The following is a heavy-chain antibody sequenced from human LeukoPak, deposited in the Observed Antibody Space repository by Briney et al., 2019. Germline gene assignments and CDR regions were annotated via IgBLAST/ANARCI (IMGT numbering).Heavy chain of an antibody. Sequence: GGSLRLSCAAAGFTFSSNAMSWARQPPGKGLEWVSGISGSGGSTYYADSVKGRFTISRDNAKNSLYLQMNSLRAEDTAVYYCARWYYGSGSWVLDYWGQGTLVTVSS. CDR3: ARWYYGSGSWVLDY. CDR1: GFTFSSNA. D-gene: IGHD3-10*01. V-gene: IGHV3-23*01. CDR2: ISGSGGST. J-gene: IGHJ4*02.